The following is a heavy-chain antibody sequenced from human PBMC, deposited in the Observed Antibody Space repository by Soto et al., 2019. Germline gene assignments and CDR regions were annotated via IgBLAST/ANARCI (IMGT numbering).Heavy chain of an antibody. Sequence: GGSLRLSCAASGFTFSSYAMHWVRQSPGKGLEWVAVISYDGSNKYYADSVKGRFTISRDNSKNTLYLQMNSLRAEDTAVYYCARGDYSSSSVFDYWGQGTLVTVSS. CDR2: ISYDGSNK. CDR1: GFTFSSYA. V-gene: IGHV3-30-3*01. J-gene: IGHJ4*02. D-gene: IGHD6-6*01. CDR3: ARGDYSSSSVFDY.